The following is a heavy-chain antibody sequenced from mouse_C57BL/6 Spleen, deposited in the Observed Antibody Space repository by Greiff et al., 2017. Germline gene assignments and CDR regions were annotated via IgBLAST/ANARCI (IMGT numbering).Heavy chain of an antibody. J-gene: IGHJ4*01. CDR3: ARHKGNYYYYAMDY. CDR2: IWSDGST. CDR1: GFSLTSYG. D-gene: IGHD2-1*01. V-gene: IGHV2-6-1*01. Sequence: VMLVESGPGLVAPSQSLSITCTVSGFSLTSYGVHWVRPPPGKGLEWLVVIWSDGSTTYNSALKSRLSISKDNSKSQVFLKMNSLQTDDTAMYYCARHKGNYYYYAMDYWGQGTSVTVSS.